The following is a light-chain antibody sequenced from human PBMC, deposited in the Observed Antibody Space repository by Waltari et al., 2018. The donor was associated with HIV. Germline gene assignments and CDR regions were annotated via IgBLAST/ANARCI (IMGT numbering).Light chain of an antibody. CDR1: SSNIGSNH. Sequence: QSVLTPPPSASGTPGQRVTISCSGSSSNIGSNHIYWYQQLPGTAPKLLIYRNNQRPSGVPYRFSGSKSGTSASLAISGLRSEDEADYSCAAWDDSLSGWVFGGGTKLTVL. V-gene: IGLV1-47*01. CDR3: AAWDDSLSGWV. J-gene: IGLJ3*02. CDR2: RNN.